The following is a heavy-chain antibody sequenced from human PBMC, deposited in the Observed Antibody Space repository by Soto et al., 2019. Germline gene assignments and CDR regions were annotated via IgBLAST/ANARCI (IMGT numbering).Heavy chain of an antibody. Sequence: SETLSLTCTVSGGSISSYYWSWIRQPPGKGLEWIGYIYYSGSTNYNPSLKSRVTISVDTSKNQFSLKLSSVTAADTAVYYCARAGGSYSVWYYYYGMDVWGQGTTVNV. D-gene: IGHD1-26*01. J-gene: IGHJ6*02. CDR3: ARAGGSYSVWYYYYGMDV. CDR1: GGSISSYY. CDR2: IYYSGST. V-gene: IGHV4-59*01.